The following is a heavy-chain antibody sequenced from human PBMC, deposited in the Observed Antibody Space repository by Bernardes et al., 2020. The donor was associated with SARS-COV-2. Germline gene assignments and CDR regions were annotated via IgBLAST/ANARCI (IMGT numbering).Heavy chain of an antibody. V-gene: IGHV3-23*01. D-gene: IGHD2-2*01. CDR1: GFTINSYA. CDR3: AKKAIPGSTPGNYFDY. CDR2: IVAGASST. J-gene: IGHJ4*02. Sequence: GGSLRLSCAVSGFTINSYAMNWVRQAPGKGLEWVSVIVAGASSTYYADSVKGRFTISRDISKNTLYLQMNSLRAEDTAVYYCAKKAIPGSTPGNYFDYWGRGTLVTVSS.